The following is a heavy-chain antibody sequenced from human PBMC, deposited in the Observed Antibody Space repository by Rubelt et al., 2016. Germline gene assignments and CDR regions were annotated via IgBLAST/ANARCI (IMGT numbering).Heavy chain of an antibody. V-gene: IGHV1-24*01. CDR2: FDPEDGET. D-gene: IGHD3-22*01. CDR3: ATKYSSYYDSSGYSLHWYFDL. Sequence: QVQLVQSGAEVKKPGASVKVSCKVSGYTLTELSMHWVRQAPGKGLERMGGFDPEDGETIYAQKFQGRVTMTEDTSTDTAYMELSSLRSEDTAVYYCATKYSSYYDSSGYSLHWYFDLWGRGTLVTVSS. J-gene: IGHJ2*01. CDR1: GYTLTELS.